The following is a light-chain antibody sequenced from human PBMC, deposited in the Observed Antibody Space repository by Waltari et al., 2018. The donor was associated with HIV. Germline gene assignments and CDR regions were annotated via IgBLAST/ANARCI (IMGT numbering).Light chain of an antibody. CDR2: TNN. CDR3: AVWDDSLNGNVI. CDR1: TSNIGSNA. V-gene: IGLV1-44*01. J-gene: IGLJ2*01. Sequence: QSVLTQPPSTSGTPGQRVTISCSGSTSNIGSNAVNWYQQLPGTAPTLVGYTNNQRMTGVPDRFTGSKFGTSASLAISGLQAEDEAHYYCAVWDDSLNGNVIFGGGTKLTVL.